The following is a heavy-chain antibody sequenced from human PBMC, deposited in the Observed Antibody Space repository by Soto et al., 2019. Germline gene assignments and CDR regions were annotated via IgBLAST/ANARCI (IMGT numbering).Heavy chain of an antibody. CDR1: GGTFSTYA. J-gene: IGHJ4*02. CDR3: ASGIQLWLRRINNGYSG. D-gene: IGHD5-18*01. V-gene: IGHV1-69*12. CDR2: IIPMFGTA. Sequence: QVQLVQSGAEVKKPEPSVKVSCKAPGGTFSTYAISWVRQAPGQGLEWMGGIIPMFGTANYAQRFQDRVTVTAXESTNTVYLELSSLRSEDTAVYFCASGIQLWLRRINNGYSGWGQGTLVTVSS.